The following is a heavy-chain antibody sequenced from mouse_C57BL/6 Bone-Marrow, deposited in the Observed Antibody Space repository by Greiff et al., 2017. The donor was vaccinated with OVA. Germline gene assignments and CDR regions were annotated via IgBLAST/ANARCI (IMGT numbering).Heavy chain of an antibody. D-gene: IGHD1-1*01. CDR3: ARNTITTVYYAMDY. J-gene: IGHJ4*01. CDR1: GFSLTSYA. V-gene: IGHV2-9-1*01. Sequence: VKVVESGPGLVAPSQSLSITCTVSGFSLTSYAISWVRQPPGKGLEWLGVIWTGGGTNYNSALKSRLSISKDNSKSQVFLKMNSLQTDDTARYYCARNTITTVYYAMDYWGQGTSVTVS. CDR2: IWTGGGT.